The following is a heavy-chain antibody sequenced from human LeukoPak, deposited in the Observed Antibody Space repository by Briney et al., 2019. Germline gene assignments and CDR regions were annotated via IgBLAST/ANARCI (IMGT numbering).Heavy chain of an antibody. CDR3: ALIGVITTIDY. V-gene: IGHV4-38-2*01. D-gene: IGHD3-22*01. CDR2: IYHSGST. J-gene: IGHJ4*02. Sequence: SETLSLTCAVSGYSISSGYYWGWIRQPPGKGLEWIGSIYHSGSTYYNPSLKSRVTISVDTSKNQFSLKLSPVTAADTAVYYCALIGVITTIDYWGQGTLVTVSS. CDR1: GYSISSGYY.